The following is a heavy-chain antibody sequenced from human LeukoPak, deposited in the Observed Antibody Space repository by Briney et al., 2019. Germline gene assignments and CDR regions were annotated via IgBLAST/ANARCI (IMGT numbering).Heavy chain of an antibody. D-gene: IGHD3-10*01. CDR1: GGSISSSSYY. J-gene: IGHJ6*03. CDR3: ASSEGYYYYYMDV. CDR2: IYYSGST. V-gene: IGHV4-39*07. Sequence: SETLSLTCTVSGGSISSSSYYWGWIRQPPGKGLEWIGSIYYSGSTYYNPSLKSRDTISVDTSKNQFSLKLSSVTAADTAVYYCASSEGYYYYYMDVWGKGTTVTVSS.